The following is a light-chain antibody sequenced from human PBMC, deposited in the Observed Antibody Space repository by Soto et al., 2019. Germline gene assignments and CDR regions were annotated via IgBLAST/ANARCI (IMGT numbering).Light chain of an antibody. J-gene: IGKJ4*01. CDR3: QQRSNGPSLT. V-gene: IGKV3-11*01. CDR2: DAS. CDR1: QSVSSY. Sequence: EIVLTQSPATLSLSPGERATLSCRANQSVSSYLAWYQQKPGQAPRHLLYDASSMASGIPARFSGSGSGTDLALIISSLEPEDFAVYYCQQRSNGPSLTFGGGTKVEIK.